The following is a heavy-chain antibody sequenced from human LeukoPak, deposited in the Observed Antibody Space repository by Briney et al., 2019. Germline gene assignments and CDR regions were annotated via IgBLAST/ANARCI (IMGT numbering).Heavy chain of an antibody. Sequence: GGSLRLSCAASGFTFSIPWMHWVRQAPGMGLVWVSHVTSDGSNTVYADSVKGRFTISRDNAKNTLYLQMNSLRVEDTAGYHWSTGSLGQTYSDLWGRGTLVTVSS. V-gene: IGHV3-74*01. CDR1: GFTFSIPW. D-gene: IGHD7-27*01. J-gene: IGHJ2*01. CDR2: VTSDGSNT. CDR3: STGSLGQTYSDL.